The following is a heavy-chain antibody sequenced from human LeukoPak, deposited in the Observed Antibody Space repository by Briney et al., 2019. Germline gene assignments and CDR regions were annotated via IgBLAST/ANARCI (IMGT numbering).Heavy chain of an antibody. J-gene: IGHJ4*02. CDR3: ARAIYSSSWYDDSYFDY. CDR2: INQGGTEK. CDR1: GFTFSTYW. D-gene: IGHD6-13*01. V-gene: IGHV3-7*01. Sequence: GESLRLSCAASGFTFSTYWMSWVRQAPGKGLEWVANINQGGTEKYYVDSVKGRFTMSRDNAKNSLYLQMNSLRAEDTAVYYCARAIYSSSWYDDSYFDYWGQGTLVTVSS.